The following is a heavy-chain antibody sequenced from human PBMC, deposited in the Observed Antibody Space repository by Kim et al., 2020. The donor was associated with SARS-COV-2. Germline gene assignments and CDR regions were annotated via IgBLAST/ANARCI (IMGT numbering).Heavy chain of an antibody. D-gene: IGHD5-18*01. CDR3: VTGVGWLPDH. V-gene: IGHV4-59*11. CDR2: IHYSGST. J-gene: IGHJ5*02. CDR1: GGALSDLY. Sequence: SETLSLTCSVSGGALSDLYWNWVRQPPGRGLEWIGYIHYSGSTKYNPYLKSRVTILGDTSKKQFSLKLNSVTADDTAVYYCVTGVGWLPDHWGQGTLVTV.